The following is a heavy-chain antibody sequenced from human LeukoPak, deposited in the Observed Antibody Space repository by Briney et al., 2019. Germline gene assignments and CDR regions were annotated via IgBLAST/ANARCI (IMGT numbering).Heavy chain of an antibody. CDR3: ATRLYIAARSAKIDY. CDR2: IYSGGST. Sequence: GGSLRLSCAASGFTVSSNYMSWVRQAPGKGLEWVSVIYSGGSTYYADSVKGRFTISRHNSKNTLYLQMNSLRAEDTAVDYCATRLYIAARSAKIDYWGQGTLVTVSS. V-gene: IGHV3-53*04. CDR1: GFTVSSNY. J-gene: IGHJ4*02. D-gene: IGHD6-6*01.